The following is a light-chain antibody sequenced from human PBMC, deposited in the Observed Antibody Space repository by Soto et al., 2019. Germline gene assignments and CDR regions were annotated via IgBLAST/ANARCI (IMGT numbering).Light chain of an antibody. CDR3: QQYGSSGT. V-gene: IGKV3-20*01. CDR1: QSVRTK. CDR2: GAS. Sequence: ETVMTQSPATLSLSPGERATLSCRASQSVRTKLAWYQPKPGQAPRLLIYGASSRATGIPARFSGSGSGTDFTLTISRLEPEDFAVYYCQQYGSSGTFGQGTKVDIK. J-gene: IGKJ1*01.